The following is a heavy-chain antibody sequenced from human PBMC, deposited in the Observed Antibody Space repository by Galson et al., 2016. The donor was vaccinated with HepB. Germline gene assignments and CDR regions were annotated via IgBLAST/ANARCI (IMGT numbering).Heavy chain of an antibody. J-gene: IGHJ4*02. D-gene: IGHD3-10*01. CDR2: ISTSGSYI. V-gene: IGHV3-21*01. CDR3: ARSPSGFTFGKIDY. CDR1: GFTFSSNS. Sequence: SLRLSCAASGFTFSSNSMNWVRQAPGKGLEWVSSISTSGSYIYYADSVRGRFTISRDNARNSLYLQMNSLIAEDTAVYYCARSPSGFTFGKIDYWGQGSQVTVSS.